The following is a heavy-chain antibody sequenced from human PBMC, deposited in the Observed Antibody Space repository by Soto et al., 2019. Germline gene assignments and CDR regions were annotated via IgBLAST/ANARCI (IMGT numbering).Heavy chain of an antibody. J-gene: IGHJ4*02. D-gene: IGHD2-21*02. CDR1: GYTFTSYY. CDR2: INPSGGST. Sequence: ASVKVSCKASGYTFTSYYMHWVRQAPGQGLEWMGIINPSGGSTSYAQKFQGRVTMTRDTSTSTVYMELSSLRSEDTAVYYCARRVYCGGDCYSSSYFDYWGQGTLVTAPQ. CDR3: ARRVYCGGDCYSSSYFDY. V-gene: IGHV1-46*01.